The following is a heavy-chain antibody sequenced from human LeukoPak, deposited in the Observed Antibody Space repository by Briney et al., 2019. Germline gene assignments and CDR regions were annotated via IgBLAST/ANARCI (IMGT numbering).Heavy chain of an antibody. CDR2: SSTSGST. J-gene: IGHJ4*02. CDR1: GSSISSGDYY. V-gene: IGHV4-61*02. Sequence: SQTLSLTCTVSGSSISSGDYYWNWIRQPAGEGLVWIGRSSTSGSTSYNPSLKSRVTISVDTSKNQFSLNLTSVSAADTAVYYCARDLTDYGDYEVYWSQGALVTVSS. CDR3: ARDLTDYGDYEVY. D-gene: IGHD4-17*01.